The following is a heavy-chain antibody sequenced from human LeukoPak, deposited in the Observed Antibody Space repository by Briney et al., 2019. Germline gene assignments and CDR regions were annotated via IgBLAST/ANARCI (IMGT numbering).Heavy chain of an antibody. CDR1: GGTFSSYA. CDR2: IIPIFGTA. CDR3: ARSPLYCSSTSCYGSGQD. V-gene: IGHV1-69*13. Sequence: GASVKVSCKASGGTFSSYAISWVRQAPGQGLEWMGGIIPIFGTANYAQKFQGRVTITADESTSTAYMELSSLRSEDTAVYYCARSPLYCSSTSCYGSGQDWGQGTLVTVSS. D-gene: IGHD2-2*01. J-gene: IGHJ4*02.